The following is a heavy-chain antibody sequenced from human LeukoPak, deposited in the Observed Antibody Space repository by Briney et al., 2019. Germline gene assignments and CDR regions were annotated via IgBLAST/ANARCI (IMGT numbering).Heavy chain of an antibody. Sequence: GGSLRLSCTASGFAFDEHGMSWVRQVPGKGLEWVSGINWSGGSTGYADPLRGRFTISRDNAKNSLYPQMDSLRAEDTAFYYCARAPITSPFYFDYWGQGTLVTVSS. V-gene: IGHV3-20*04. D-gene: IGHD2-2*01. CDR1: GFAFDEHG. CDR3: ARAPITSPFYFDY. J-gene: IGHJ4*02. CDR2: INWSGGST.